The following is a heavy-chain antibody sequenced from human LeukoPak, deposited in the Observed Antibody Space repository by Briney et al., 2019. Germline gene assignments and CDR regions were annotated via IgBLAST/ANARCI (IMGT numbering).Heavy chain of an antibody. V-gene: IGHV3-7*05. D-gene: IGHD6-6*01. CDR2: IKHDGSEE. Sequence: GGSLRLSCAASGFTFSSYWMSWVRQAPGKGLEWVANIKHDGSEEVYVDSVKGRFTISRDNAKNSLFLQMNTLRAEDTAVYYCARDPYSSTWSYGMDVWGQGTTVTVSS. CDR3: ARDPYSSTWSYGMDV. J-gene: IGHJ6*02. CDR1: GFTFSSYW.